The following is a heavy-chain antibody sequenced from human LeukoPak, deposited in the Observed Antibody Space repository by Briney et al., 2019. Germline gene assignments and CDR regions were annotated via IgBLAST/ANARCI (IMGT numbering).Heavy chain of an antibody. V-gene: IGHV4-4*07. CDR2: IHTSGNS. CDR1: GGSISTYY. J-gene: IGHJ4*02. Sequence: SEALSLTCTVSGGSISTYYWSWIRQPAGKGLEWIGRIHTSGNSDYNPSLKSRVTMSVDTSKNQFSLKVRSVTAADTAVYYCAREGSATARPFVSNDYWGQGTLVTVSS. CDR3: AREGSATARPFVSNDY. D-gene: IGHD6-6*01.